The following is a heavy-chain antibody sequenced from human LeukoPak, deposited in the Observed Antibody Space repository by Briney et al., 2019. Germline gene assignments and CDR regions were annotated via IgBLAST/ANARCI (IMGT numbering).Heavy chain of an antibody. CDR1: GGSIRSYY. Sequence: SSETLSLTCTVSGGSIRSYYWSWIRQPAGKGLEWIGRIHSSGSTNYNPSLKTRVTMSVDTSKNQFSLKLSSVTAADTAVYYCAREFSGLDCSGGSCQDYWGQGTLVTVSS. V-gene: IGHV4-4*07. CDR2: IHSSGST. J-gene: IGHJ4*02. D-gene: IGHD2-15*01. CDR3: AREFSGLDCSGGSCQDY.